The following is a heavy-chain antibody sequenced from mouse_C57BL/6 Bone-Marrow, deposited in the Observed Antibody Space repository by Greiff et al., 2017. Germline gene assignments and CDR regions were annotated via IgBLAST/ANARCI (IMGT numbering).Heavy chain of an antibody. J-gene: IGHJ3*01. V-gene: IGHV5-6*01. CDR3: ARQEGAWFAY. Sequence: EVKVVESGGDLVKPGGSLKLSCAASGFTFSSYGMSWVRQTPDKRLEWVATISSGGSYTYYPDSVKGRFTISRDNAKNTLYLQMSSLKSEDTAMYYCARQEGAWFAYWGQGTLVTVSA. CDR1: GFTFSSYG. CDR2: ISSGGSYT.